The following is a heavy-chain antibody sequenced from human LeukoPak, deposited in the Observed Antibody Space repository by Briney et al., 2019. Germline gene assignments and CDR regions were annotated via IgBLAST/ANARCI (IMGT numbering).Heavy chain of an antibody. CDR1: GGSISSSGYY. CDR3: ARHEFSGSYYGLSWFDP. J-gene: IGHJ5*02. CDR2: IYYSGST. D-gene: IGHD1-26*01. Sequence: SATLSLTCTVSGGSISSSGYYWGRIRQPPGKGREWIASIYYSGSTYYNPSLKSRVTISVDTSKNQLSLKLSSLTAADTAVYYCARHEFSGSYYGLSWFDPWGQGTPVTVSS. V-gene: IGHV4-39*01.